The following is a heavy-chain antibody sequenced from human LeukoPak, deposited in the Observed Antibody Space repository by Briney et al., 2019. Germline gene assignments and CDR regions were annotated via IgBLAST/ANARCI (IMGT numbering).Heavy chain of an antibody. J-gene: IGHJ6*02. Sequence: ASVKVSCKASGYTFTGYYMHWVRQAPGQGLEWMGWINPNSGGTNYAQKFQGWVTKTRDTSISTAYMELSSLRSEDTAVYYCARPVTHYGRMDVWGQGTTVTVSS. D-gene: IGHD4-17*01. V-gene: IGHV1-2*04. CDR2: INPNSGGT. CDR1: GYTFTGYY. CDR3: ARPVTHYGRMDV.